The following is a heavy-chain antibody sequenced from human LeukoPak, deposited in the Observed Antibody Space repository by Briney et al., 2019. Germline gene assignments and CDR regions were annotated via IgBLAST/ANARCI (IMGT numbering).Heavy chain of an antibody. CDR3: ARGSIVG. CDR1: GFTFSTYE. V-gene: IGHV3-48*03. J-gene: IGHJ1*01. Sequence: QPGGSLRLSCAASGFTFSTYEMNWVRQAPGKGLEWVSYISSSGGTIYYADSVKGRFTISRDNAKNSLYLQMNSLRAEDTAVYYCARGSIVGGGQGTLVTISS. CDR2: ISSSGGTI. D-gene: IGHD3-22*01.